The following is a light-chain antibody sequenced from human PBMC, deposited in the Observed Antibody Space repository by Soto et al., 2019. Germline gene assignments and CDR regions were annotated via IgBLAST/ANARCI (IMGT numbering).Light chain of an antibody. Sequence: QSVLTQPPSASETPGQRVTISCSGSTSNIGTNYVYWYQQLPGTAPKLLIYRNNQRPSGVPDRFSGSKSGTSASLAISGLRSEDEADYYCAAWDDSLSGHYVFGTGIKLTVL. CDR1: TSNIGTNY. CDR3: AAWDDSLSGHYV. CDR2: RNN. V-gene: IGLV1-47*01. J-gene: IGLJ1*01.